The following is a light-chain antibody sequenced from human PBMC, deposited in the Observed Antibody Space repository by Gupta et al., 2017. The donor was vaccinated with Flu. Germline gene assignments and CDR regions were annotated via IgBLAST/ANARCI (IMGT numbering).Light chain of an antibody. CDR3: QSYDSSLSGWV. Sequence: QSVLPPPPSVSGAPGQRVPISCPGSSSNIGAGYDVNWYQQLPGTAPKLLIYGNSNRPSGVPDRFSGSKSGTSASLAITGLQAEDEADYYCQSYDSSLSGWVFGGGTKLTVL. J-gene: IGLJ3*02. CDR1: SSNIGAGYD. V-gene: IGLV1-40*01. CDR2: GNS.